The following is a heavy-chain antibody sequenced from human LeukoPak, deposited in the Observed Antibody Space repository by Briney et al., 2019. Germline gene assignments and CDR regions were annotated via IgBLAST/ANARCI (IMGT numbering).Heavy chain of an antibody. D-gene: IGHD3-22*01. J-gene: IGHJ4*02. CDR1: GGTFSSYA. V-gene: IGHV1-69*01. Sequence: SVKASCKASGGTFSSYAISWVRQAPGQGLEWMGGIIPIFGTANYAQKFQGRVTITADESTSTAYMELSSLRSEDTAVYYCAREAPREYYYDSSGLGYFDYWGQGTLVTVSS. CDR3: AREAPREYYYDSSGLGYFDY. CDR2: IIPIFGTA.